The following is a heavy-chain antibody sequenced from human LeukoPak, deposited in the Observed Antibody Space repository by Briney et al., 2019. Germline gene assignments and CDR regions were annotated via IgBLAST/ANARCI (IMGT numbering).Heavy chain of an antibody. CDR1: GFTFSSYS. Sequence: GGSLRLSCAGSGFTFSSYSMTWVRQAPGKGLEWVSSITRSSIYTYYADSVKGRFTISRDNAKNSLSLQMNSLRAEDTAVYYCARDPYNGYYGDDYYYYMDVWGKGTTVTISS. D-gene: IGHD4-17*01. J-gene: IGHJ6*03. V-gene: IGHV3-21*01. CDR3: ARDPYNGYYGDDYYYYMDV. CDR2: ITRSSIYT.